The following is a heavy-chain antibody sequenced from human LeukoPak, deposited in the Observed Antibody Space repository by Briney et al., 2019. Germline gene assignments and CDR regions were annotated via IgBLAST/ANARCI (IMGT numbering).Heavy chain of an antibody. D-gene: IGHD2/OR15-2a*01. CDR3: TRREYNDYWTPFPF. J-gene: IGHJ4*02. CDR1: GYIFSDYW. CDR2: IYPHDSHV. V-gene: IGHV5-51*01. Sequence: GKSLKISCKTSGYIFSDYWIAWVRQTPGKGLEWMGIIYPHDSHVKYSPSFQGHVTMSVDKSVSAAYLQWNTLKASDTATYFCTRREYNDYWTPFPFWGQGTQVTVSS.